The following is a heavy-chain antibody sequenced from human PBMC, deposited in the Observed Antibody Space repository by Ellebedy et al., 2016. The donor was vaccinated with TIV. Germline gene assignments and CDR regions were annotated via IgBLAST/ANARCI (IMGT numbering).Heavy chain of an antibody. J-gene: IGHJ4*02. CDR2: INHSGST. CDR3: ARGRRGIAVAGTYY. CDR1: GGSFSGYY. D-gene: IGHD6-19*01. Sequence: MPSETLSLTCAVYGGSFSGYYWSWIRQPPGKGLEWIGEINHSGSTNYNPSLKSRVTISVDTSKNQFSLKLSSVTAADTAVYYCARGRRGIAVAGTYYWGQGTLVTVSS. V-gene: IGHV4-34*01.